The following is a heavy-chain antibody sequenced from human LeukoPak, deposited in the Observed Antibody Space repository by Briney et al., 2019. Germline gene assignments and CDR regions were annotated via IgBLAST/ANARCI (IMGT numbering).Heavy chain of an antibody. D-gene: IGHD2-15*01. V-gene: IGHV3-9*01. J-gene: IGHJ6*02. Sequence: PGRSLRLFCATSGFNFDDYAMHWVRQAPGKGLEWVSWVGWNRGMLVYADSVKGRFTISRDKAKNSLYLQMNSLRAEDTAVYYCAKERFDCSGGSCYSGAYYYHGMDVWGQGTTVTVSS. CDR1: GFNFDDYA. CDR3: AKERFDCSGGSCYSGAYYYHGMDV. CDR2: VGWNRGML.